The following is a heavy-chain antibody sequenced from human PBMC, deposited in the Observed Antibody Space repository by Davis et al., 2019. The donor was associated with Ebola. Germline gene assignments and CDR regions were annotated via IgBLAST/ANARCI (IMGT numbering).Heavy chain of an antibody. D-gene: IGHD1-26*01. CDR1: GYTFTSYA. CDR3: ARDGGSYFPWFDP. CDR2: INAGNGNT. J-gene: IGHJ5*02. Sequence: ASVKVSCKAAGYTFTSYAMQWGRQAPGQRLEWMGWINAGNGNTKYSQKFQGRVTITRDTSASTAYLELSSLRSEDTSVYYCARDGGSYFPWFDPWGQGTLVTVSS. V-gene: IGHV1-3*01.